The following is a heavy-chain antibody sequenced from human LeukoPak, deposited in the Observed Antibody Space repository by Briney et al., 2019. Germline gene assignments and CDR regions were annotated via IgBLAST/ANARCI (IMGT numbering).Heavy chain of an antibody. D-gene: IGHD3-3*01. CDR3: ARDSRMNYYAS. Sequence: GRSLRLSCAASGFTFSSYGMHWVRQAPGKGLEWVAVIWYDGSNKYYADSVKGRFTISRDNSKNTLYLQMNSLRAEDTAMYYCARDSRMNYYASWGRGTLVTVSS. V-gene: IGHV3-33*01. CDR2: IWYDGSNK. J-gene: IGHJ5*02. CDR1: GFTFSSYG.